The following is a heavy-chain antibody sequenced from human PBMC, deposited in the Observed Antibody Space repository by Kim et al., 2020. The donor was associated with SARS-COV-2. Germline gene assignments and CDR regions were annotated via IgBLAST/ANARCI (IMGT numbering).Heavy chain of an antibody. CDR1: GGSFSGYY. V-gene: IGHV4-34*01. CDR3: ARGHCTNGVCYQIGMDV. CDR2: INHSGST. D-gene: IGHD2-8*01. J-gene: IGHJ6*02. Sequence: SETLSLTCAVYGGSFSGYYWSWIRQPPGKGLEWIGEINHSGSTNYNPSLKSRVTISVDTSKNQFSLKLSSVTAADTAVYYCARGHCTNGVCYQIGMDVWGQGTTVTVSS.